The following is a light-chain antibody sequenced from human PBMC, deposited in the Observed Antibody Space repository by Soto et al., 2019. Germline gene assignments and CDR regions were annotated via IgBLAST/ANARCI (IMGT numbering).Light chain of an antibody. V-gene: IGKV1-5*03. Sequence: DIQLTQSPSTLSASVGDRVTITCRASESIDIWLAWYQQRPGKAPKLLIYQASSLESGVPSRFSGSGSGTEFTLASSSLQPDDGASYYCQHHKRYPLTFGQGTKVEI. J-gene: IGKJ1*01. CDR2: QAS. CDR1: ESIDIW. CDR3: QHHKRYPLT.